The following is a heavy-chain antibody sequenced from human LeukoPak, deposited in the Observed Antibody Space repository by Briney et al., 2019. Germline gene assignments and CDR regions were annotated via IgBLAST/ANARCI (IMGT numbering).Heavy chain of an antibody. CDR1: GGSISSGDYY. J-gene: IGHJ5*02. V-gene: IGHV4-30-4*01. D-gene: IGHD6-13*01. Sequence: SETLSLTCTVSGGSISSGDYYWSWIRQPPGKGLEWIGYIYYSGSTYYNPSLKSRVTISVDTSKNQFSLKLSSVTAADTAVYYCARASSWYWFDPWGRGTLVTVSS. CDR2: IYYSGST. CDR3: ARASSWYWFDP.